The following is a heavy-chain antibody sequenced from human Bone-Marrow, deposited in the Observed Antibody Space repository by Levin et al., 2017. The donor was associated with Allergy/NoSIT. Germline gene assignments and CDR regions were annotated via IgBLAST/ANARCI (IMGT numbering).Heavy chain of an antibody. CDR1: NGSFNGYF. J-gene: IGHJ6*02. V-gene: IGHV4-59*01. D-gene: IGHD6-25*01. CDR3: ARAGVSSVGGFYHGMDG. CDR2: VYFSGST. Sequence: SETLSLTCNVSNGSFNGYFWTWIRQPPGKGLEWIGNVYFSGSTRYNPSLKSRVTISVHTSKSQFSLRLSSVTAADTAMYYCARAGVSSVGGFYHGMDGWCPSTAVTVSS.